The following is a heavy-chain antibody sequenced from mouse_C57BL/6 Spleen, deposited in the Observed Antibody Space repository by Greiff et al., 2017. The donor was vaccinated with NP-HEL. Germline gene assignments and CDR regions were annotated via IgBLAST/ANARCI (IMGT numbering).Heavy chain of an antibody. V-gene: IGHV5-4*01. D-gene: IGHD1-1*01. CDR1: GFTFSSYA. Sequence: EVKLVESGGGLVKPGGSLKLSCAASGFTFSSYAMSWVRQTPEKRLEWVATISDGGSYTYYPDNVKGRFTISRDNAKNNLYLQMSHLKSEDTAMYYCAREGKYYGSSPWFAYWGQGTLVTVSA. CDR3: AREGKYYGSSPWFAY. J-gene: IGHJ3*01. CDR2: ISDGGSYT.